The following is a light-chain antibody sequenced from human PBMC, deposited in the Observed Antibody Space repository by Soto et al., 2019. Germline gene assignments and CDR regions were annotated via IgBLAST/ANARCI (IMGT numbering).Light chain of an antibody. CDR2: DVN. V-gene: IGLV2-23*02. Sequence: QSALTQPASVSGSPGQSITISCTGTDSDIGSRNLVSWYQRRPGKAPNLIIFDVNKRPSGVSDRFSGSKSGNTASLTISGLQAEDEADYFCCSYASFTFVIFGGGTKVTVL. J-gene: IGLJ2*01. CDR3: CSYASFTFVI. CDR1: DSDIGSRNL.